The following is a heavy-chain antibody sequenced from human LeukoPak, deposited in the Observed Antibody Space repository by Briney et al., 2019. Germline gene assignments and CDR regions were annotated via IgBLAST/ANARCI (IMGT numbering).Heavy chain of an antibody. V-gene: IGHV3-66*01. CDR1: GFTFSSYA. CDR3: ARETDILEAFDI. D-gene: IGHD3-9*01. Sequence: GGSLRLSCAASGFTFSSYAMSWVRQAPGKGLEWVSVIYSGGSTYYADSVKGRFTISRDNSKNTLYLQMNSLRAEDTAVYYCARETDILEAFDIWGQGTMVTVSS. J-gene: IGHJ3*02. CDR2: IYSGGST.